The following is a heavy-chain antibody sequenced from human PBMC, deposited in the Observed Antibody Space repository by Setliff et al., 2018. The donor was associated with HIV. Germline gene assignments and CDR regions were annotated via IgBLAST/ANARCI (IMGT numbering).Heavy chain of an antibody. Sequence: SETLSLTCTVSGGSISSGGYYWSWIRQHPGKGLEWIGYIYYSGSTYYNPSLKSRVTISGDTSKNQFSLKLSSVTAADTAVYYCARDRSRHYGAGGRLDVWGKGTTVTVSS. CDR1: GGSISSGGYY. V-gene: IGHV4-31*03. CDR3: ARDRSRHYGAGGRLDV. J-gene: IGHJ6*04. CDR2: IYYSGST. D-gene: IGHD4-17*01.